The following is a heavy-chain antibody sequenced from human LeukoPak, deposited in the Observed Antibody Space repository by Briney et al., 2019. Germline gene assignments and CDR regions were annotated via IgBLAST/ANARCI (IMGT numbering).Heavy chain of an antibody. CDR2: ISSSSSYI. D-gene: IGHD2-8*01. Sequence: GGSQRLSCAASGFAFSSYEFNWVRQVPGKGLEWVSSISSSSSYIYHADSVKGRFTISRDNAKKSLYLQMNSLRAEDTAVYYCARGSRDCANGVCYAFDIWGQGTVVTVSS. CDR3: ARGSRDCANGVCYAFDI. V-gene: IGHV3-21*01. J-gene: IGHJ3*02. CDR1: GFAFSSYE.